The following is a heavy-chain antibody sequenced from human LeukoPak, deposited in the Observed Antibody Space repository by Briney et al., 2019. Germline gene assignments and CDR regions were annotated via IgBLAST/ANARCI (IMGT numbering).Heavy chain of an antibody. V-gene: IGHV1-8*03. D-gene: IGHD4-23*01. CDR3: ARPDYGGNSGAFDI. J-gene: IGHJ3*02. Sequence: VASVKVSCKASGYTFTSYDINWVRQATGQGLEWMGWMNPNSGHTGYAQKFQGRVTITRNTSISTAYMELSSLRYEDTAVYYCARPDYGGNSGAFDIWGQETMVTVSS. CDR2: MNPNSGHT. CDR1: GYTFTSYD.